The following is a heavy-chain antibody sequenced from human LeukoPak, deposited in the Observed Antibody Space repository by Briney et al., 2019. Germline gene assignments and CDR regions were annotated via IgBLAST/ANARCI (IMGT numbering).Heavy chain of an antibody. CDR3: ARGATTGYYPY. Sequence: PGRSLRLSCAASGFTFSSYAMHWVRQAPGKGLEWVAGISYDGSNKYYADSVKGRFTISRDNSKNTLYLQMNSLTAEDTAVYYCARGATTGYYPYWGQGTLVTVSS. D-gene: IGHD3-9*01. CDR2: ISYDGSNK. J-gene: IGHJ4*02. CDR1: GFTFSSYA. V-gene: IGHV3-30*04.